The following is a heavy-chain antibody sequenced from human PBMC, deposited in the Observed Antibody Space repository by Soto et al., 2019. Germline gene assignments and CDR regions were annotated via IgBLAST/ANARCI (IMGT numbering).Heavy chain of an antibody. D-gene: IGHD2-15*01. CDR1: GYTFTGYY. CDR3: ARVPEGYCSGGSCYDLDY. Sequence: ASVKVSCKASGYTFTGYYMHWVRQAPGQELEWMGWINPNSGGTNYAQKFQGRVTMTRDTSISTAYMELSRLRSDDAAVYYCARVPEGYCSGGSCYDLDYWGQGTLVTVSS. V-gene: IGHV1-2*02. CDR2: INPNSGGT. J-gene: IGHJ4*02.